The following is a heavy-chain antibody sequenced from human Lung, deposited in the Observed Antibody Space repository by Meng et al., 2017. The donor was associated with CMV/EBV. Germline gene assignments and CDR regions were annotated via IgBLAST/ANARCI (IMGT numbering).Heavy chain of an antibody. CDR3: AREGGKGDYRDYRMYDGMDV. J-gene: IGHJ6*01. CDR1: GTSIRSSTYY. CDR2: ISYSGNT. D-gene: IGHD4-11*01. Sequence: SXTLSLXCSLPGTSIRSSTYYWGWIRQPPGKGLEWIGSISYSGNTYYNPSLKSPVTISVDTSKNQFSLRLSSVTAADTAVYYCAREGGKGDYRDYRMYDGMDVWXQGNXVTGAS. V-gene: IGHV4-39*07.